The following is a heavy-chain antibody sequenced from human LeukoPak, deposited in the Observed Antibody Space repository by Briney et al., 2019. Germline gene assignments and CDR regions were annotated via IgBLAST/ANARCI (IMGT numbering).Heavy chain of an antibody. V-gene: IGHV1-24*01. CDR1: GYTLTELS. CDR3: ATTRDYYYYMDV. D-gene: IGHD3-3*01. J-gene: IGHJ6*03. CDR2: FDPEDGET. Sequence: ASVKVSCKVSGYTLTELSMHWVRQAPGKGLGWMGGFDPEDGETIYAQKFQGRVTMTEDTSTDTAYMELSSLRSEDTAVYYCATTRDYYYYMDVWGKGTTVTVSS.